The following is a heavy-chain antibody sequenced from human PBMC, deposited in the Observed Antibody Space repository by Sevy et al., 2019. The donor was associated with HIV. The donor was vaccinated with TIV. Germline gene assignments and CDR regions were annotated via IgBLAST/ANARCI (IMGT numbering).Heavy chain of an antibody. D-gene: IGHD3-10*01. V-gene: IGHV1-46*01. CDR1: GYTFTSYY. J-gene: IGHJ4*02. CDR3: ARDLQCTDGSGSNIDY. CDR2: INPSGGST. Sequence: ASVKVSCKASGYTFTSYYMHWVRQAPGQGLEWMGIINPSGGSTSYAQKFQGRVTMTRDTSTSTVYMELSSLRSEDTAVYYCARDLQCTDGSGSNIDYWGQGTLVTVSS.